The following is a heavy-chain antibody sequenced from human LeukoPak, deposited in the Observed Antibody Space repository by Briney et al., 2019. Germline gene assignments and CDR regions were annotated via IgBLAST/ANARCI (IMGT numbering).Heavy chain of an antibody. CDR3: AKDSLVYYDFWSGYLDY. Sequence: GGSLRLSCAASGFTFSSYGMHWVRQAPGKGLEWVAVISYDGSNKYYAYSVKGRFTISRDNSKNTLYLQMNSLRAEDTAVYYCAKDSLVYYDFWSGYLDYWGQGTLVTVSS. CDR1: GFTFSSYG. CDR2: ISYDGSNK. J-gene: IGHJ4*02. V-gene: IGHV3-30*18. D-gene: IGHD3-3*01.